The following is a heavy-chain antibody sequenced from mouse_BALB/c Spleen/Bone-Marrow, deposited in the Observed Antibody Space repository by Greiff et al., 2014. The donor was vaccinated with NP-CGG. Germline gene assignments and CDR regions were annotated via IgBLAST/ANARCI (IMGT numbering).Heavy chain of an antibody. CDR1: GYTFNSNW. J-gene: IGHJ4*01. Sequence: QVQLKESGAELVKPGASVKMSCKASGYTFNSNWMYWAKQRPGQGLEWIGVIDPSDSYTSYNQKFKGKATMTADTSSSTAYMQLSRLTSVHSADYSCTYCGTTVLAYYSFDYWGQGTSVTVSS. CDR2: IDPSDSYT. CDR3: TYCGTTVLAYYSFDY. V-gene: IGHV1S127*01. D-gene: IGHD1-1*01.